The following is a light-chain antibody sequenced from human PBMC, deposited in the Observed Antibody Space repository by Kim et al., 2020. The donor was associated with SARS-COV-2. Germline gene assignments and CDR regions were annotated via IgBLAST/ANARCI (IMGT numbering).Light chain of an antibody. Sequence: SELTQPPSVSVSPGQTASITCSGYKLGDKYVSWYQQKPGQSPVVVIYQDNQRPSGFPERFSGSNSGNTATLTISGTQAMDEADYYCQAWDSSTHNYVFGDGTKVTVL. CDR1: KLGDKY. V-gene: IGLV3-1*01. J-gene: IGLJ1*01. CDR2: QDN. CDR3: QAWDSSTHNYV.